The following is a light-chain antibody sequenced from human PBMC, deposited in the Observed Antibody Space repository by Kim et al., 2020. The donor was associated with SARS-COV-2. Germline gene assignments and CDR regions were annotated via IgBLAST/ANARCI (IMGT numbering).Light chain of an antibody. V-gene: IGKV3-11*01. CDR1: QSVSSY. J-gene: IGKJ4*01. Sequence: LSPGERATLSCRASQSVSSYLAWYQQKPGQAPRLLIYDASQRAPGIPARFSGSGSGTDFTLTISSLEPDDFAVYYCQQRTDWPLTFGGGTKVDFK. CDR2: DAS. CDR3: QQRTDWPLT.